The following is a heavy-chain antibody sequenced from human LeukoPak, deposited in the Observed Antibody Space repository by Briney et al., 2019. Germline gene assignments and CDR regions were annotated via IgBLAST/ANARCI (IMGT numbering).Heavy chain of an antibody. J-gene: IGHJ3*02. Sequence: QPGGSLRLSCAASGFTFSSYEMNWVRQAPGKGLEWVSYISSSSRTIYYADSVKGRFTISRDNAKNSLYLQMNSLRAEDTAVYYCARERLSAFVIWGQGTMVTVSS. CDR2: ISSSSRTI. CDR3: ARERLSAFVI. V-gene: IGHV3-48*03. D-gene: IGHD6-25*01. CDR1: GFTFSSYE.